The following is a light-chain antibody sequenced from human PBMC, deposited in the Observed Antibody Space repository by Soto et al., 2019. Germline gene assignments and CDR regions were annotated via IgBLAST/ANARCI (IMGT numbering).Light chain of an antibody. CDR1: SGYSNYK. J-gene: IGLJ3*02. V-gene: IGLV9-49*01. CDR2: VGTGGIVG. CDR3: GADHGSGSNFVRV. Sequence: QAVVTQPPSASASLGASVTLTCTLSSGYSNYKVDWYQQRPGKGPRFVMRVGTGGIVGSKGDGIPDRFSVLGSGLNRYLTIKNIQEEDESDYHCGADHGSGSNFVRVFGGGTK.